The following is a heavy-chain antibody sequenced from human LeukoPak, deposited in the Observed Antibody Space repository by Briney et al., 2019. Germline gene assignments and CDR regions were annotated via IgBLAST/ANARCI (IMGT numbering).Heavy chain of an antibody. CDR3: ASLGPYYDVLTGFFSSSVNDY. CDR2: IIPMFGTS. Sequence: GASVKVSCKASRGTFSSYAISWVRQAPGQGLEWMGVIIPMFGTSNYAQRFLGRVTITADDSTSTAYMELSSLRSEDTAVYYCASLGPYYDVLTGFFSSSVNDYRGQGTLVIVSS. D-gene: IGHD3-9*01. CDR1: RGTFSSYA. J-gene: IGHJ4*02. V-gene: IGHV1-69*13.